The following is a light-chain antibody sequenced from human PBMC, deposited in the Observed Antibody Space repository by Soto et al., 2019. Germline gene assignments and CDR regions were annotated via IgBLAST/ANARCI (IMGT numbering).Light chain of an antibody. CDR1: QSLSFN. Sequence: EIVMTQSPATLSVSPGERATLSCRASQSLSFNLAWYQQKPGQAPRLLIYAASTRATGIPARFSGSGSGTEFTLTISSLQSEDFAVYSCQQYNDWPPTFGHGTRLEIK. J-gene: IGKJ5*01. CDR3: QQYNDWPPT. V-gene: IGKV3-15*01. CDR2: AAS.